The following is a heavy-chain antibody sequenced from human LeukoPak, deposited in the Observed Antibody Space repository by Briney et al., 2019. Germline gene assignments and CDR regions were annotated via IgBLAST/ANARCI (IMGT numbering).Heavy chain of an antibody. Sequence: ASVKVSCKASGYTFSNYYMHWVRQAPGQGLEWMGIINPTGGSTSYAQNFQGRVIVTRDTSTSTVYMELSSLGSEDTAVYYCAREDGSGSYSGFSDWGQGTLVTVSS. D-gene: IGHD3-10*01. CDR3: AREDGSGSYSGFSD. J-gene: IGHJ4*02. CDR1: GYTFSNYY. CDR2: INPTGGST. V-gene: IGHV1-46*01.